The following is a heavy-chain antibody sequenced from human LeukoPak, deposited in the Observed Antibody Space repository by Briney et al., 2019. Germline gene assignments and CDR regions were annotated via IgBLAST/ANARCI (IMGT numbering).Heavy chain of an antibody. Sequence: GGSLRLSCAASGFTFSSYGMHWVRQAPGKGLEWVANIKLDGSEKNYVDSVKGRFTISRDNTKNSLYLQMNSLRVEDTAVFYCARDQYDTWSRRGNFDSWGQGTLVIVSS. CDR2: IKLDGSEK. CDR3: ARDQYDTWSRRGNFDS. J-gene: IGHJ4*02. CDR1: GFTFSSYG. D-gene: IGHD3-3*01. V-gene: IGHV3-7*03.